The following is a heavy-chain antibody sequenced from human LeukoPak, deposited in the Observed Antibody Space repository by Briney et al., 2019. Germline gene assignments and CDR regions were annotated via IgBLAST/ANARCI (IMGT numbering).Heavy chain of an antibody. D-gene: IGHD5-12*01. CDR3: ARVGRGYSGYDLVDY. V-gene: IGHV4-4*02. CDR2: IYHSGST. J-gene: IGHJ4*02. CDR1: GGSISSSNW. Sequence: SETLSLTCAVSGGSISSSNWWSWVRQPPGKGLERIGEIYHSGSTNYNPSLKSRVTISVDKSKNQFSLKLSSVTAADTAVYYRARVGRGYSGYDLVDYWGQGTLVTVSS.